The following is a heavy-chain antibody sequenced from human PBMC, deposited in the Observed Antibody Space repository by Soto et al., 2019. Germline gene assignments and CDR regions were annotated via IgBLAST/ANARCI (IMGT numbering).Heavy chain of an antibody. CDR2: IYPGDSDT. CDR3: ARHGGDILTEGVYYGMDV. Sequence: GESLKSSCKGSGYSFTSYWIGWVRQMPGKGLEWMGIIYPGDSDTRYSPSFQGQVTISADKSISTAYLQWSSLKASDTAMYYCARHGGDILTEGVYYGMDVWGQGTTVTV. CDR1: GYSFTSYW. D-gene: IGHD3-9*01. J-gene: IGHJ6*02. V-gene: IGHV5-51*01.